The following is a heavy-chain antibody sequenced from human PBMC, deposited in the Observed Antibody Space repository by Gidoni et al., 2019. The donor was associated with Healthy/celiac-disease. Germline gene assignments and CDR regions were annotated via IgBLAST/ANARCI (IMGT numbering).Heavy chain of an antibody. CDR3: ARRSHYYASGGYYNWFDP. CDR1: VETFSAYY. J-gene: IGHJ5*02. CDR2: INHSGST. D-gene: IGHD3-10*01. V-gene: IGHV4-34*01. Sequence: QVQLQQWGAGLLKPSENLSLACAVYVETFSAYYWSWIRQPPGKGLAWIGEINHSGSTNYDPSLKSRLTIAGDTSKNQFSLKLSSVTAADTAVYYCARRSHYYASGGYYNWFDPWGQGTLVTVSS.